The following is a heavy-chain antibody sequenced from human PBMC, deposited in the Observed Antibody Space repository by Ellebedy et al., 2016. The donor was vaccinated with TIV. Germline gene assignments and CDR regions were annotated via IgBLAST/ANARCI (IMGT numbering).Heavy chain of an antibody. D-gene: IGHD1-26*01. CDR2: IYYIGST. J-gene: IGHJ6*02. CDR3: AGGSYAPYGLDV. CDR1: GDSVDSGAHY. Sequence: SETLSLTCTVSGDSVDSGAHYWHWIRQSPGKGLDWVGYIYYIGSTNYNPSLKSRLILSEDRHKNQFPLKLSSVTAADTAVYFCAGGSYAPYGLDVWGHGTTVTVSS. V-gene: IGHV4-61*08.